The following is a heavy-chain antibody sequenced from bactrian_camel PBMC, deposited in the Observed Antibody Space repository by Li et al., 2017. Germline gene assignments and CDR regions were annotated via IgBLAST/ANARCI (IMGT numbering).Heavy chain of an antibody. Sequence: VQLVESGGDLVQPGGSLKLSCAASGFTFDDYAMGWIRQAPGKGLEWVSTINWSGESTNYADSVKGQFTISRDDAKNTVYLQMNSLNFEDSGVYYCATDLMVTTGEYTYWGQGTQVTVS. D-gene: IGHD5*01. CDR3: ATDLMVTTGEYTY. CDR2: INWSGEST. V-gene: IGHV3-1*01. CDR1: GFTFDDYA. J-gene: IGHJ4*01.